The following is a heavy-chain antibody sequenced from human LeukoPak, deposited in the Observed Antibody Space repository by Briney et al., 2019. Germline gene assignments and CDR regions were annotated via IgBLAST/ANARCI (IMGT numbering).Heavy chain of an antibody. CDR3: AREWVPAAILTTNNNWFDP. D-gene: IGHD2-2*01. Sequence: ASVKVSCKASGYTFTGYYMHWVRQAPGQGLEWMGWINPNSGGTNYAHKFQGRVNMTRDTSINTAYMELRRLRSDETAVYYCAREWVPAAILTTNNNWFDPWGQGTLVTVSS. J-gene: IGHJ5*02. CDR1: GYTFTGYY. CDR2: INPNSGGT. V-gene: IGHV1-2*07.